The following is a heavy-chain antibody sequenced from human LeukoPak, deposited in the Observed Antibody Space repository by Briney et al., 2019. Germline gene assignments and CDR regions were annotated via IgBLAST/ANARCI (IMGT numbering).Heavy chain of an antibody. J-gene: IGHJ6*03. D-gene: IGHD3-10*01. V-gene: IGHV4-59*01. CDR2: ISSSGST. CDR3: ARVGENYYYYMDV. CDR1: GGSISSYY. Sequence: PSETLSLTCTVSGGSISSYYWSWIRQPPGKGLEWIGYISSSGSTYYSPSLKSRVTISVDTSKNQLSLKLSSVTAADTALYYCARVGENYYYYMDVWGKGTTVTTSS.